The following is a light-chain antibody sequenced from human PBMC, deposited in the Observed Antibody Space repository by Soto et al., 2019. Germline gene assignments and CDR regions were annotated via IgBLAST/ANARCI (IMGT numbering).Light chain of an antibody. J-gene: IGLJ1*01. CDR3: AAWDESLSGCYV. CDR1: SSNIGSNY. CDR2: RNN. Sequence: QSVLTQPPSASGTPGQRVTISCSGSSSNIGSNYVYWYQQLPGTAPKLLIYRNNQRPSGVPDRFSGSKSGTSASLAISGLRSEDEADFYCAAWDESLSGCYVFGIGRKVTVL. V-gene: IGLV1-47*01.